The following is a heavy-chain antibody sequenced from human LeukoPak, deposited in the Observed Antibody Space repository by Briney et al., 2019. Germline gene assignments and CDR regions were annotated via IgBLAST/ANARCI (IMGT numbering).Heavy chain of an antibody. J-gene: IGHJ3*02. CDR3: ARGSHGSGSWDAFDI. D-gene: IGHD3-10*01. CDR2: ISGSASTI. V-gene: IGHV3-48*03. CDR1: GFTFSSYE. Sequence: PGGSLRLSCAASGFTFSSYEMNWVRQAPGKGLEWVSYISGSASTIYYADSVKGRFTISRDNAKKSVYLQVNSLRAEDTAVYYCARGSHGSGSWDAFDIWGQGTMVTVSS.